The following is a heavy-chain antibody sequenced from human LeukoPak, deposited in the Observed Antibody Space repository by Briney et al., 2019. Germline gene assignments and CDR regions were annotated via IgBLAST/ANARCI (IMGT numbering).Heavy chain of an antibody. CDR1: GFTFRTYW. CDR2: INTDGSGT. D-gene: IGHD3-16*01. Sequence: GGSLILSCAASGFTFRTYWMHWVRQAPGKGLLWVSRINTDGSGTIYADSVKGRFTISRDNANNTLYLQMNSLRAEDTALYYCARAKPGGNWFDPWGQGTLVTVSS. J-gene: IGHJ5*02. V-gene: IGHV3-74*01. CDR3: ARAKPGGNWFDP.